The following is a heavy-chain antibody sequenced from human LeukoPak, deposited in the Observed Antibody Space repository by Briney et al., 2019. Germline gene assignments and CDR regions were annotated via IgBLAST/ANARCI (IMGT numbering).Heavy chain of an antibody. J-gene: IGHJ6*03. Sequence: GRSLRLSCAASGFTFSSYAMHWVRQAPGKGLEWVAVISYDGSNKYYADSVKGRFTISRDNSKNTLYLQMNSLRAEDTAVYYCAKGSSVGDYVPYYYYYMDVWGKGTTVTVSS. V-gene: IGHV3-30*04. D-gene: IGHD4-17*01. CDR2: ISYDGSNK. CDR1: GFTFSSYA. CDR3: AKGSSVGDYVPYYYYYMDV.